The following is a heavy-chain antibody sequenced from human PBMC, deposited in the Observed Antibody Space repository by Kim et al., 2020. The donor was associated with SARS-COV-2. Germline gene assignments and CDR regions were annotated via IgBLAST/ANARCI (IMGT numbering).Heavy chain of an antibody. D-gene: IGHD2-2*01. CDR1: GGSFSGYY. J-gene: IGHJ4*02. V-gene: IGHV4-34*01. CDR3: ARSRLGYCSSTSCYAGRYFDY. CDR2: INHSGST. Sequence: SETLSLTCAVYGGSFSGYYWSWIRQPPGKGLEWIGEINHSGSTNYNPPLKSRVTISVDTSKNQFSLKLSSVPAADTAVYFCARSRLGYCSSTSCYAGRYFDYWGQGTLVPVSS.